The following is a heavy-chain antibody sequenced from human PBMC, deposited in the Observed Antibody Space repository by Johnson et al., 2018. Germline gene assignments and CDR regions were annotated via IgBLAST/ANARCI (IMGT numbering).Heavy chain of an antibody. D-gene: IGHD1-26*01. Sequence: EVQLVETGGGLVQPGRSLRLSCAASGFIFDDYGIHWVRQVPGKGLEWVSGLSWNSGRIGYADSVKGRFTISRDNAKNSLYLQMNSLRPEDTALYYCEREATGNDAFDIWGQGTMVTVSS. V-gene: IGHV3-9*01. J-gene: IGHJ3*02. CDR1: GFIFDDYG. CDR2: LSWNSGRI. CDR3: EREATGNDAFDI.